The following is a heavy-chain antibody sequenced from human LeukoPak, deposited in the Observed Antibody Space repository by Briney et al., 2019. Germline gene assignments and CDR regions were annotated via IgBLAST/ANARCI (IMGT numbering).Heavy chain of an antibody. V-gene: IGHV4-34*01. CDR2: INHSGST. CDR3: ARGAPMYYYGSGSYYPRKYFDY. J-gene: IGHJ4*02. D-gene: IGHD3-10*01. CDR1: GGSFSGYY. Sequence: SETLSLTCAVYGGSFSGYYWSWIRQPPGKGLEWFGEINHSGSTNYNPSLKSRVTISVDTSKNQFSLKLSSVTAADTAVYYCARGAPMYYYGSGSYYPRKYFDYWGQGTLVTVSS.